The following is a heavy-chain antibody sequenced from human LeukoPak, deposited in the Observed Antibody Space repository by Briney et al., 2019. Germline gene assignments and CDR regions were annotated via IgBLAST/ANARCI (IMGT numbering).Heavy chain of an antibody. D-gene: IGHD1-26*01. CDR2: INPNSGGT. CDR3: AKASGSYALRYAFDI. CDR1: GYTFTGYY. J-gene: IGHJ3*02. V-gene: IGHV1-2*02. Sequence: ASVKVSCKASGYTFTGYYMHWVRQAPGQGLAWMGWINPNSGGTNYAQKFQGRVTMTRDTSISTAYMELSRLRSDDTAVYYCAKASGSYALRYAFDIWGQGTMVTVSS.